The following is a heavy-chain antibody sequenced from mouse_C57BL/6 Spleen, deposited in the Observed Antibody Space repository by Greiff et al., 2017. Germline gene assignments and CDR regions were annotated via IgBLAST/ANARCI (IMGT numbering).Heavy chain of an antibody. V-gene: IGHV2-2*01. CDR1: GFSLTSYG. D-gene: IGHD1-1*02. CDR3: AREEDNGGSQFAY. J-gene: IGHJ3*01. Sequence: VQLQQSGPGLVQPSQSLSITCTVSGFSLTSYGVHWVRQSPGKGLAWLGVIWSGGSTDYNAAFISRLSISKDNSKSQVFIKMNSLQADDTAIYYWAREEDNGGSQFAYWGQGTLVTVSA. CDR2: IWSGGST.